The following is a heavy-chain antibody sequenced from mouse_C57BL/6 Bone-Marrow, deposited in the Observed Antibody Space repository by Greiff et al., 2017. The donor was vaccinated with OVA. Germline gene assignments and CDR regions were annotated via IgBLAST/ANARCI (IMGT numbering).Heavy chain of an antibody. V-gene: IGHV5-4*01. CDR3: ARDDQSSWFAY. CDR1: GFTFSSYA. D-gene: IGHD6-2*01. CDR2: ISDGGSYT. J-gene: IGHJ3*01. Sequence: EVKVVESGGGLVKPGGSLKLSCAASGFTFSSYAMSWVRQTPEKRLEWVATISDGGSYTYYPDNVKGRFTISRDNAKNNLYLQMSHLKSEDTAMYYCARDDQSSWFAYWGQGTLVTVSA.